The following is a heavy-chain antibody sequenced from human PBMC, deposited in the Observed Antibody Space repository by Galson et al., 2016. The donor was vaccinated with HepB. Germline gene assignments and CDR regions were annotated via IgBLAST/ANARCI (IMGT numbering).Heavy chain of an antibody. J-gene: IGHJ3*02. CDR2: ISYDGTNK. D-gene: IGHD1-7*01. Sequence: SLRLSCAASGFTFNTYALHWVRQAPGKGLEWLALISYDGTNKFYADSVKGRFTVSRHGSTNTLYLNMNSLTTEDTGIYYCARDLKGDWNYISRTFDMWGHGTRVTVSS. CDR3: ARDLKGDWNYISRTFDM. V-gene: IGHV3-30*04. CDR1: GFTFNTYA.